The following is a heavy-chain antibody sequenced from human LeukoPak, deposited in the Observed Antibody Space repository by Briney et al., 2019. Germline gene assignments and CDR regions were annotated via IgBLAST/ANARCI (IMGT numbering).Heavy chain of an antibody. Sequence: ASVKVSCKSSGYTFTGYYMHWVRQAPGQGLEWMGWINPNSGGTNYAQKFQGRVTMTRDTSISTAYMELSRLRSDDTAVYYCAREGSGYYYPLDYWGQGTLVTVSS. CDR3: AREGSGYYYPLDY. D-gene: IGHD3-22*01. CDR2: INPNSGGT. J-gene: IGHJ4*02. V-gene: IGHV1-2*02. CDR1: GYTFTGYY.